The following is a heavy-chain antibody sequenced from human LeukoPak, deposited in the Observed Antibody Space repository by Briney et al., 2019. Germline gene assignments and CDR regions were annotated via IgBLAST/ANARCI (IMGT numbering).Heavy chain of an antibody. CDR2: ISSSGSTI. V-gene: IGHV3-11*01. CDR1: GFTFSDYY. CDR3: AGRKKRFSGSMPELDY. J-gene: IGHJ4*02. D-gene: IGHD3-10*01. Sequence: GGSLRLSCAASGFTFSDYYMSWIRQAPGKGLEWVSYISSSGSTIYYADSVKGRFTISRDNAKNSLYLQMNSLRAEDTAVYYCAGRKKRFSGSMPELDYWGQGTLVTVSS.